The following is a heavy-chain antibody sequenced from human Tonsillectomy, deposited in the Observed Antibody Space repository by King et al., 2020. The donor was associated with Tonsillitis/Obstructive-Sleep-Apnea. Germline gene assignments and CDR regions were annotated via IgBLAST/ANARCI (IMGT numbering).Heavy chain of an antibody. CDR2: IDPSDSYT. V-gene: IGHV5-10-1*01. J-gene: IGHJ4*02. CDR1: GYSFTSYW. D-gene: IGHD3-10*01. Sequence: QLVQSGAEVKKPGESLRISCKGSGYSFTSYWITWVRLMPGKGLEWMGRIDPSDSYTNYSPSFQGHVTISVDKSISTAFLQWSSLKASDTAIYYCAGRDHSGITPTPFDYWGQGTLVTVSS. CDR3: AGRDHSGITPTPFDY.